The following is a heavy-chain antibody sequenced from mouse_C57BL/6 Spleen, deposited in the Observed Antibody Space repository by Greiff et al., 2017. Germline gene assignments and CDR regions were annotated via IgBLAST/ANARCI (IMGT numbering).Heavy chain of an antibody. CDR3: ARGRFYFHY. CDR1: GFTFSDSG. Sequence: DVMLVESGGGLVKPGGSLKLSCAASGFTFSDSGMHWVRQAPEKGLEWVAYISSGSSTIYYADTVKGRFTISRDNAKNTLFLQMTSLRSEVTAMYYCARGRFYFHYWGQGTTLPVST. J-gene: IGHJ2*01. CDR2: ISSGSSTI. V-gene: IGHV5-17*01.